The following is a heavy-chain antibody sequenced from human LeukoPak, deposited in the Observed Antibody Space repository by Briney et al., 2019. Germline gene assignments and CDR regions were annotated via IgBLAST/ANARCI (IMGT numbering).Heavy chain of an antibody. J-gene: IGHJ4*02. V-gene: IGHV4-34*01. CDR2: INHSGST. D-gene: IGHD5-12*01. CDR1: GGSFSGYY. Sequence: SETLSLTCAVYGGSFSGYYWSWIRQPPGKGLEWIGEINHSGSTNYNPSLKSRVTISVDTSKDQFSLKLSSVTAEDTAVYYCARDSGDRDGYNYSDYWGQGTLVTVSS. CDR3: ARDSGDRDGYNYSDY.